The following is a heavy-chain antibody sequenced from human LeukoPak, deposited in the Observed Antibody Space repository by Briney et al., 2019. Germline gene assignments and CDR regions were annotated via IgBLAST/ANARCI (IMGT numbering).Heavy chain of an antibody. CDR1: GYSFTSYW. D-gene: IGHD1-1*01. V-gene: IGHV5-51*01. J-gene: IGHJ4*02. Sequence: GESLKISCKGSGYSFTSYWIGWVRQMPGKGLEWMGIIYPGDSDTRYSPSFQGQVTISADKSISTAYLQWSSLKASDTAMYYCARSSREDNWNMVIRYWGQGTLVTVSS. CDR2: IYPGDSDT. CDR3: ARSSREDNWNMVIRY.